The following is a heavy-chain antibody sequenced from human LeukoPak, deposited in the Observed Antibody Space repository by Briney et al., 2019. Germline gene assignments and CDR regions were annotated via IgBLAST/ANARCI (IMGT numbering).Heavy chain of an antibody. J-gene: IGHJ4*02. V-gene: IGHV1-2*02. D-gene: IGHD2-2*01. CDR2: INPNSGGT. Sequence: GASVKVSCKASGYTFTDYYMHWVRQAPGQGLEWMGWINPNSGGTNYAQKFQGRVTMTRDTSISTAYMELSRLRSDDTAVYYCARDQVLCSSTSCSAIYDYWGQGTLVTVSS. CDR1: GYTFTDYY. CDR3: ARDQVLCSSTSCSAIYDY.